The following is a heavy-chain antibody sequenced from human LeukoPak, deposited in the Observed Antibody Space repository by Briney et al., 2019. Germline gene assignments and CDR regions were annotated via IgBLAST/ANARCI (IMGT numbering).Heavy chain of an antibody. CDR3: ARDRIKSGSYYFDY. CDR1: AFTFSDYS. CDR2: ISGRSSTI. Sequence: PGGSLRLSCAASAFTFSDYSMNWVRQAPGKGLEWISYISGRSSTIYYADSLKGRFTISRDNAKNSMYLQMNSLRAEDTAVYYCARDRIKSGSYYFDYWGQGTLVTVSS. V-gene: IGHV3-48*01. D-gene: IGHD1-26*01. J-gene: IGHJ4*02.